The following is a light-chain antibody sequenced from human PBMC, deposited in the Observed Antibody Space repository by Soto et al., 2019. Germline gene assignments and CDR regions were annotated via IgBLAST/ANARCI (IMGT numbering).Light chain of an antibody. J-gene: IGLJ2*01. CDR1: STEIGGYNS. CDR2: DVS. V-gene: IGLV2-14*03. Sequence: QSVLTQPASVSGSPGQSITISCTGASTEIGGYNSVSWYQQHPGKAPQLIIYDVSYRPSGISSRFSGSKSGNTASLTISGLQAEDEADYYCSSYTTSSTRVFGGGTKLTVL. CDR3: SSYTTSSTRV.